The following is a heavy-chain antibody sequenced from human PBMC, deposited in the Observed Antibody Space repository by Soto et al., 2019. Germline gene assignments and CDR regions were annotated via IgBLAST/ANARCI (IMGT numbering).Heavy chain of an antibody. CDR2: ITSGSYI. Sequence: VHLVESGGGLVKPGGSLRLSCAASGFTFSSYSMNWVRRTPGKGLEWVSSITSGSYIYYADSVKGRFTISRDNAKNSLYLQMHSLRAEDTAVYYCARGAHCSRISCFVSGTFDIWGRVTMVTVFS. D-gene: IGHD1-20*01. CDR3: ARGAHCSRISCFVSGTFDI. V-gene: IGHV3-21*01. CDR1: GFTFSSYS. J-gene: IGHJ3*02.